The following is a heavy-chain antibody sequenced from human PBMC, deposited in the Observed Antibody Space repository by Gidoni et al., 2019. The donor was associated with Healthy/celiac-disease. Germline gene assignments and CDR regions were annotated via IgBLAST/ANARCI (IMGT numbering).Heavy chain of an antibody. CDR2: IWYDGSNK. J-gene: IGHJ4*02. V-gene: IGHV3-33*01. CDR1: GFTFSSYG. D-gene: IGHD1-26*01. Sequence: QVQLVESGGGVVQPGRSLRLYCAPSGFTFSSYGMHWVRQAPGKGLGWVAVIWYDGSNKYYADSVKGRFTISRDNSKNTLYLQMNSLRAEDTAVYYCARGGLVGATYFDYWGQGTLVTVSS. CDR3: ARGGLVGATYFDY.